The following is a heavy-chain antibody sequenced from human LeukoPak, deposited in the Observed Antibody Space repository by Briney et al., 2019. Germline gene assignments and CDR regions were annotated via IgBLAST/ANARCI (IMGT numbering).Heavy chain of an antibody. CDR1: GLTFSSYA. Sequence: PGGSLRLSCAASGLTFSSYAMSWVRQAPGKGLEWVSAISGSGGSTYYADSVKGRFTISRDNSKNTLYLQMNSLRAEDTAVYYCAKGDYYDSSGYYYSIGLFDYWGQGTLVTVSS. CDR3: AKGDYYDSSGYYYSIGLFDY. D-gene: IGHD3-22*01. J-gene: IGHJ4*02. V-gene: IGHV3-23*01. CDR2: ISGSGGST.